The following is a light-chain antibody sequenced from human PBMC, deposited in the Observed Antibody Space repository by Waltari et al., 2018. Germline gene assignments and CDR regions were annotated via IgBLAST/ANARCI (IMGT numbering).Light chain of an antibody. V-gene: IGLV1-44*01. J-gene: IGLJ1*01. CDR2: RSN. CDR3: AAWDDRLDSYV. CDR1: DSNIGANS. Sequence: QSVLTQAPSASGTPGRGVTVSCSGSDSNIGANSVTWYQHVPGAAPKVLIYRSNQRPSGAPARFSGSKSGTSASLAISGLRSEDEADYYCAAWDDRLDSYVFGTGTRVTVL.